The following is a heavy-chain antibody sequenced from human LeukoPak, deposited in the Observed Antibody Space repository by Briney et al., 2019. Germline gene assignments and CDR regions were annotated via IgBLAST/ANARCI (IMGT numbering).Heavy chain of an antibody. V-gene: IGHV1-18*01. CDR3: ARDPYGDGKDNWFDP. D-gene: IGHD4-17*01. CDR1: GYTFTSYG. CDR2: ISAYNGNT. J-gene: IGHJ5*02. Sequence: ASVKVSCKASGYTFTSYGISWVRQAPGQGLEWMGWISAYNGNTNYAQKLQGRVTMTTDTSTSTAYMELRSLRSDDTAVYYRARDPYGDGKDNWFDPWGQGTLVTVSS.